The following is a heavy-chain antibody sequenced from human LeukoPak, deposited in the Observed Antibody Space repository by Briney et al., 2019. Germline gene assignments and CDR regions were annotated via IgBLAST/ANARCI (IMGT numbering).Heavy chain of an antibody. V-gene: IGHV3-21*01. J-gene: IGHJ4*02. CDR3: ARVGVLSSSWLLY. CDR1: GFTFSTYN. CDR2: ITTSSSYI. Sequence: GGSLRLSCAASGFTFSTYNMNWVRQAPGKGLEWVSSITTSSSYIYYADSVKGRFTISRDNAKNSLYLQMNSLRGEDTAIYYCARVGVLSSSWLLYWGQGTLVTVSS. D-gene: IGHD6-13*01.